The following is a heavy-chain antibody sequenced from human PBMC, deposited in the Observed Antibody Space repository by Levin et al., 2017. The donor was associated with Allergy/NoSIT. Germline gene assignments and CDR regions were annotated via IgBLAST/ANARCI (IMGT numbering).Heavy chain of an antibody. J-gene: IGHJ4*02. CDR3: ARGGLVVVIGQGFEY. CDR2: IKQDGSEK. Sequence: PSGGSLRLSCAASGFTFSSYWMTWVRQAPGKGPEWVANIKQDGSEKYYVDSVKGRFTISRDNAKSSLYLQMNSLRAEDTAVYYCARGGLVVVIGQGFEYWGQGALVTVSS. CDR1: GFTFSSYW. V-gene: IGHV3-7*01. D-gene: IGHD3-22*01.